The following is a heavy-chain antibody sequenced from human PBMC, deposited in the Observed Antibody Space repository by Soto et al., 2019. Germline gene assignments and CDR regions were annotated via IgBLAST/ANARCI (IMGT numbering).Heavy chain of an antibody. J-gene: IGHJ6*01. CDR2: INHSGST. CDR1: GGSFSGYY. Sequence: QVQLQQWGAGLLKPSETLSLTCAVYGGSFSGYYWSWIRQPPGKGLEWIGEINHSGSTNYNPSLKSRFTISVDTSKNQFALKLSSVTAADTAVYYCARESRRGYSIYYYYYGMDVW. V-gene: IGHV4-34*01. CDR3: ARESRRGYSIYYYYYGMDV. D-gene: IGHD5-18*01.